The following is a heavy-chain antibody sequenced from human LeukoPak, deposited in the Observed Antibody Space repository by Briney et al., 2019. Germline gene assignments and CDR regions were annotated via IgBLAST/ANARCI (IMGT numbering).Heavy chain of an antibody. D-gene: IGHD4-17*01. CDR1: GGSISSGGYY. CDR3: ARVHNDYVYYFDY. J-gene: IGHJ4*02. V-gene: IGHV4-31*03. CDR2: IYCSGST. Sequence: SETLSLTCTVSGGSISSGGYYWSWIRQHPGKGLEWIGYIYCSGSTYYNPSLKSRVTISVDTSKNQFSLKLSSVTAADTAVYYCARVHNDYVYYFDYWGQGTLVTVSS.